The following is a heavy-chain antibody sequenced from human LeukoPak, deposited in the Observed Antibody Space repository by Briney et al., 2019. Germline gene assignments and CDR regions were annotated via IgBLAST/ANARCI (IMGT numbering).Heavy chain of an antibody. V-gene: IGHV1-18*01. CDR2: ISAYNGNT. Sequence: GASVKVSCKASGYTFTRYGISWVRQAPGQGLEWMGWISAYNGNTNYAQKLQGRVTMTTDTSTSTAYMELRSLRSDDTAVYYCARDSIVVVPAVLDYWGQGTLVTVSS. J-gene: IGHJ4*02. D-gene: IGHD2-2*01. CDR1: GYTFTRYG. CDR3: ARDSIVVVPAVLDY.